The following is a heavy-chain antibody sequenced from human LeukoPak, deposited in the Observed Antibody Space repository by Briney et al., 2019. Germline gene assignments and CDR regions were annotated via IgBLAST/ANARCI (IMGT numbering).Heavy chain of an antibody. CDR3: ARVPHGGDYVSYFDY. V-gene: IGHV1-69*06. CDR1: GGTFSSYA. D-gene: IGHD4-17*01. J-gene: IGHJ4*02. CDR2: IIPIFGTA. Sequence: ASVTVSCKASGGTFSSYAISWVRQAPGQGLEWMGGIIPIFGTANYAQKFQGRVTITADKSTSTAYMELSSLRSEDTAVYYCARVPHGGDYVSYFDYWGQGTLVTVSS.